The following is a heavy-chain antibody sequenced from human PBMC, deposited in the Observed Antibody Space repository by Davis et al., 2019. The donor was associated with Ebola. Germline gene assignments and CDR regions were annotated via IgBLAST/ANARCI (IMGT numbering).Heavy chain of an antibody. J-gene: IGHJ6*02. CDR3: ARVESSSWYYYYGMDV. CDR1: GFTFSTYT. V-gene: IGHV3-48*02. CDR2: ITSSGSTI. D-gene: IGHD6-13*01. Sequence: GESLKISCTASGFTFSTYTMNWVRQAPGKGLEWLSYITSSGSTIYYADSVKGRFTISRDNAKSSLYLQMNSLRDEDTAVYYCARVESSSWYYYYGMDVWGQGTTVTVSS.